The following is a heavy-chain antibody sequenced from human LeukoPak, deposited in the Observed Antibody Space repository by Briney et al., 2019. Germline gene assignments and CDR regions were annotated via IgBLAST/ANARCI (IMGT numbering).Heavy chain of an antibody. J-gene: IGHJ3*02. Sequence: SETLSLTCAVYGGSFSGYYWSWIRHPPGKGLEWIGEINHSGSTNYNPSLESRVTISVDTSKNQFSLKLSSVTAADTAVYYCARGPYGTGDIWGQGTMVTVSS. CDR3: ARGPYGTGDI. D-gene: IGHD3-10*01. CDR1: GGSFSGYY. V-gene: IGHV4-34*01. CDR2: INHSGST.